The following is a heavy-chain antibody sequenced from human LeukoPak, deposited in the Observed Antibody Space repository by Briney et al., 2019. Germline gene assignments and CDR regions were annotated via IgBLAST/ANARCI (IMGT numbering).Heavy chain of an antibody. CDR3: ARGVGPYYESSGYYDAFDI. D-gene: IGHD3-22*01. J-gene: IGHJ3*02. Sequence: SETLSLTCTVSGGSISSSSYNWSWIRQPPGQGLEWIGYIYYRGTTTYTPSLKSRVTISVDTSKNQFSLKLSTVTAADTAVYYCARGVGPYYESSGYYDAFDIWGQGTMVTVSS. CDR2: IYYRGTT. CDR1: GGSISSSSYN. V-gene: IGHV4-61*01.